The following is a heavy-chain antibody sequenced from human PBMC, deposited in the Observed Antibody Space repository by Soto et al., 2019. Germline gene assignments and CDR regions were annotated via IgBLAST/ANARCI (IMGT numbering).Heavy chain of an antibody. CDR3: ARDTTAAARRGGMDV. CDR1: GFTFSSYS. J-gene: IGHJ6*02. V-gene: IGHV3-48*02. CDR2: LSNTSATR. Sequence: EVQLVESGGGLVRPGGSLRLSCAASGFTFSSYSMNWVRQAPGKGLEWVSYLSNTSATRYYADSVKGRMTISRDNAKNSLYLKLNSLREADTAVYYCARDTTAAARRGGMDVWGQGITVTVSS. D-gene: IGHD6-6*01.